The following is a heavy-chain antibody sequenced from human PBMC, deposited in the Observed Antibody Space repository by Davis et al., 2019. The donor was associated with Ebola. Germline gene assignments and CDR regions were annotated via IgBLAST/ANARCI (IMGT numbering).Heavy chain of an antibody. D-gene: IGHD5-24*01. J-gene: IGHJ4*02. V-gene: IGHV3-48*02. CDR2: ISSSSSTI. Sequence: GGSLRLSCAASGFTFSSYSMNWVRQAPGKGLEWVSYISSSSSTIYYADSVKGRFTISRDNAKNSLYLQMNSLRDEDTAVYYCARVVVRDGYNYGCFDYWGQGTLVTVSS. CDR1: GFTFSSYS. CDR3: ARVVVRDGYNYGCFDY.